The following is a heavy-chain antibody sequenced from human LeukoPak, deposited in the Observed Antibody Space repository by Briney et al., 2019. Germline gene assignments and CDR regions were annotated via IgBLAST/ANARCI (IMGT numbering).Heavy chain of an antibody. CDR2: IHYTGST. D-gene: IGHD3-3*01. CDR3: ARGFGVAPNYYYCMDV. Sequence: SETLSLTCTVSGGSINSYYWSWIRQPPGKGLECIGYIHYTGSTNYNPSLKSRVTISVDTSKSQFSLKLSSVTAADTAVYYCARGFGVAPNYYYCMDVWGKGTTVTVSS. V-gene: IGHV4-59*12. J-gene: IGHJ6*03. CDR1: GGSINSYY.